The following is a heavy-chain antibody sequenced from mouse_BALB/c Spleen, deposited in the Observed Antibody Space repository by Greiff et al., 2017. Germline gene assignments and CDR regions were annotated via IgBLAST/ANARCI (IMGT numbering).Heavy chain of an antibody. D-gene: IGHD2-12*01. CDR3: ARDDENYAMDY. CDR2: IDPANGNT. CDR1: GFNIKDTY. V-gene: IGHV14-3*02. J-gene: IGHJ4*01. Sequence: EVKLVESGAELVKPGASVKLSCTASGFNIKDTYMHWVKQRPEQGLEWIGRIDPANGNTKYDPKFQGKATITADTSSNTAYLQLSSLTSEDTAVYYCARDDENYAMDYWGQGTSVTVSS.